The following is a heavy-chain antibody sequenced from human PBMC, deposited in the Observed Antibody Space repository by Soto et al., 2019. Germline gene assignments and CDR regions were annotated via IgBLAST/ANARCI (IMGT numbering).Heavy chain of an antibody. J-gene: IGHJ4*02. CDR2: ISYGGGTT. CDR3: AKNPGYYYDSTGYHFXH. CDR1: EFTFSNYS. V-gene: IGHV3-23*01. D-gene: IGHD3-22*01. Sequence: PGGSLRLSCAASEFTFSNYSMSWVRQAPGKGLEWVSAISYGGGTTYYADSVKGRFTISRDNSKNTLYLQMNSLRAEDTAVYYCAKNPGYYYDSTGYHFXHWGQGTLVTISS.